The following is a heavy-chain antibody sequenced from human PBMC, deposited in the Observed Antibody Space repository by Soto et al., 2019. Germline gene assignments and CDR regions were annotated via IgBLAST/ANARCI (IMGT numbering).Heavy chain of an antibody. Sequence: EVLLVESGGGLVQPGGSLRLSCEASGFTFSSYRMHWVRQAPGKGLVWVSRINSDGSSTTYADSVKGRFTISRDNAKSTLYLQMHSLRAEDTAVYYCTSSSTSSNYAFNIWGQGTMVTVSS. J-gene: IGHJ3*02. CDR2: INSDGSST. V-gene: IGHV3-74*01. D-gene: IGHD2-2*01. CDR3: TSSSTSSNYAFNI. CDR1: GFTFSSYR.